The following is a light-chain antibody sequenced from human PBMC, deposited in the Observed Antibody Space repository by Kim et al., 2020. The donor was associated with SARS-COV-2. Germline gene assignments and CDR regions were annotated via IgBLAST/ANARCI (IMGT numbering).Light chain of an antibody. J-gene: IGLJ3*02. CDR1: KLGDNY. CDR2: QHT. CDR3: QAWDSSTAV. V-gene: IGLV3-1*01. Sequence: VSPGQTASITCSGSKLGDNYAYWYQKKPGQSPVLVIYQHTKRPSGISQRFSGSSSGNTATLTISRAQTMDEADYYCQAWDSSTAVFGGGTQLTVL.